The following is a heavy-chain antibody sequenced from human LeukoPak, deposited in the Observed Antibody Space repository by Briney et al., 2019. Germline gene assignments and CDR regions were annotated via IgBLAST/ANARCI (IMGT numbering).Heavy chain of an antibody. CDR2: IKQDGSEK. J-gene: IGHJ4*02. Sequence: GGSLRLSCAASGSTFSSYWMSWVRQAPGKGLEWVANIKQDGSEKYYVDSVKGRFTISRDNAKNSLDLQMNSLRVEDTGIYYCVKVAKYYYGSETYYFFEHWGQGTPVTASS. CDR3: VKVAKYYYGSETYYFFEH. CDR1: GSTFSSYW. V-gene: IGHV3-7*01. D-gene: IGHD3-10*01.